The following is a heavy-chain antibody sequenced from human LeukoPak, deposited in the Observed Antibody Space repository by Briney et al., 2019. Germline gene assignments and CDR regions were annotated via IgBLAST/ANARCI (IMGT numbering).Heavy chain of an antibody. D-gene: IGHD2-8*01. CDR1: GFIFSSYA. V-gene: IGHV3-23*01. CDR3: AKDPSMAGAASYFDY. CDR2: ISGSGGST. Sequence: PGGSLRLSCAASGFIFSSYAMSWVRQAPGKGLEWVSVISGSGGSTYYADSVKGRFTISRDNSKNTLYLQMNSLRAEDTAVYYCAKDPSMAGAASYFDYWGQGTLVTVSS. J-gene: IGHJ4*02.